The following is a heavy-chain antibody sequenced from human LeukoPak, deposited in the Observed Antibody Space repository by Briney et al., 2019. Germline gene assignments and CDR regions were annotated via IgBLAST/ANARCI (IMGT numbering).Heavy chain of an antibody. D-gene: IGHD6-13*01. CDR3: AREAAAGTFCFDY. Sequence: SETLSLTCIVSGDSISNYYWSWIRQPAGKGLEWIGRIYTSGSTNYNPSLKSRVTMSVDTSKNQFSLKLTSVTAADTAVYYCAREAAAGTFCFDYWGQGTLVTVSS. CDR2: IYTSGST. J-gene: IGHJ4*02. CDR1: GDSISNYY. V-gene: IGHV4-4*07.